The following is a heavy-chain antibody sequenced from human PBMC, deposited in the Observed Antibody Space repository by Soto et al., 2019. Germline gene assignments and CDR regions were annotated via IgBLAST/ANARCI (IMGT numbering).Heavy chain of an antibody. Sequence: QVQLVQSGADVRKPGSSVKVSCKASGGTFRTHGISWVRQAPGQGLEWMGGIIPMFGSANYAQKFQGRVTITADESTRTAYMELRSLRYADTAVYYCACYIRGWYNFDDGGEGTLVTVSS. CDR2: IIPMFGSA. J-gene: IGHJ4*02. D-gene: IGHD6-19*01. CDR3: ACYIRGWYNFDD. CDR1: GGTFRTHG. V-gene: IGHV1-69*01.